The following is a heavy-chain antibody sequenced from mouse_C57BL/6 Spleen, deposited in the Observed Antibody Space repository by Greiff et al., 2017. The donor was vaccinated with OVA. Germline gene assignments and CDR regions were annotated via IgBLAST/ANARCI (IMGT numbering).Heavy chain of an antibody. CDR3: TTFITTVVATWDFDY. CDR2: IDPENGDT. D-gene: IGHD1-1*01. V-gene: IGHV14-4*01. J-gene: IGHJ2*01. Sequence: VQLQQSGAELVRPGASVKLSCTASGFNIKDDYMHWVKQRPEQGLEWIGWIDPENGDTEYASKFQGKATITAATSSNTAYLQLSSLTSEDTAVYYCTTFITTVVATWDFDYWGQGTTLTVSS. CDR1: GFNIKDDY.